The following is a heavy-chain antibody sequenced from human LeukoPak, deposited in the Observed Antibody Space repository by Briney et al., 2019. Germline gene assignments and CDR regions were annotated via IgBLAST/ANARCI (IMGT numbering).Heavy chain of an antibody. CDR1: AASLTSGGYC. V-gene: IGHV4-30-4*07. CDR3: AKMFNVDVYFDY. J-gene: IGHJ4*02. D-gene: IGHD2-8*01. CDR2: IRYSGST. Sequence: LSPTRELAAASLTSGGYCSSWLRQPPGKGLELIGYIRYSGSTYYNPSLKSRFTMSVERSKTQFSLRLSSVSAADTAVYYCAKMFNVDVYFDYWGQGILVTVSS.